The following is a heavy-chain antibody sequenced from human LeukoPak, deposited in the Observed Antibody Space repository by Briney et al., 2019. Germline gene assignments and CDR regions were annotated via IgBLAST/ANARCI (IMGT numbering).Heavy chain of an antibody. CDR1: GFTFSSYS. CDR3: ARVAPRISSALDY. V-gene: IGHV3-21*01. CDR2: ISSSSSYI. Sequence: GGSLRLSCAASGFTFSSYSMNWVRQAPGKGLEWVSSISSSSSYIYYADSVKGRFTISRDNAKNSLYLQMNSLRAEDTAVYYCARVAPRISSALDYWGQGTLVTVSS. D-gene: IGHD6-19*01. J-gene: IGHJ4*02.